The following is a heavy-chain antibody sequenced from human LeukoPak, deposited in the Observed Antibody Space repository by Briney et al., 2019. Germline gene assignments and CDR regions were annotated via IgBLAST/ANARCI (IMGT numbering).Heavy chain of an antibody. D-gene: IGHD3-16*02. CDR1: GFACSTYV. Sequence: PGGTVRLSCAASGFACSTYVMSWVRHAPGKGLEWLSFILHNGDSPYYADSVKGRFTISRDNSKSTLYLQMNSLRAEDTAVYYCARLSWFAFDIWGQGTMVTVSS. J-gene: IGHJ3*02. CDR3: ARLSWFAFDI. V-gene: IGHV3-23*01. CDR2: ILHNGDSP.